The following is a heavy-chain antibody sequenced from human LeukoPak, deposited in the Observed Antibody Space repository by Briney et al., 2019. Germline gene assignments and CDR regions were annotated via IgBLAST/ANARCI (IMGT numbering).Heavy chain of an antibody. V-gene: IGHV4-4*07. J-gene: IGHJ4*02. CDR2: IYASGST. CDR1: GGSISSYY. D-gene: IGHD2-2*01. Sequence: KPSETLSLPCTVSGGSISSYYWSWIRQPAGKGLEWIGRIYASGSTNYNPSLKSRVTLSVGTSKNQFSLKLSSVTAADTAVYYCARGYCSSTSCLPFDYWGQGTLVTVSS. CDR3: ARGYCSSTSCLPFDY.